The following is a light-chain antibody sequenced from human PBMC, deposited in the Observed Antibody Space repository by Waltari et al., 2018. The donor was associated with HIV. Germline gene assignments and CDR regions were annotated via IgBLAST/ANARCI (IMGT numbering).Light chain of an antibody. CDR1: QTVTSY. J-gene: IGKJ2*01. V-gene: IGKV1-39*01. CDR3: QQSYSIPYT. CDR2: GAS. Sequence: DIQMTQSPSSLSASVGDRVTITCRASQTVTSYLNWYQQKPGKAPNLLIYGASTLQSGVASRFSGSRSATDYTLTISSLQPEDSATYYCQQSYSIPYTFGQGTKVEI.